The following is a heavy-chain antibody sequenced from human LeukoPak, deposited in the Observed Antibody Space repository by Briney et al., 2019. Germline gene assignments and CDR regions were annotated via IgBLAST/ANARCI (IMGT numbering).Heavy chain of an antibody. CDR3: AKRPNYYDSSGSGYYFDY. CDR1: GFTFSSYA. J-gene: IGHJ4*02. CDR2: TSYDGSNK. D-gene: IGHD3-22*01. V-gene: IGHV3-30-3*02. Sequence: GGSLRLSCAASGFTFSSYAMYWVRQAPGKGLEWVAVTSYDGSNKYYADSVKGRFTISRDNSKNTLYLQMNSLRAEDTAVYYCAKRPNYYDSSGSGYYFDYWGQGTLVTVSS.